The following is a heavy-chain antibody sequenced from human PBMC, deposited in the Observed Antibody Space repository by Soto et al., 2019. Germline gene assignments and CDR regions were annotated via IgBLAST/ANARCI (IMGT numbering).Heavy chain of an antibody. J-gene: IGHJ6*02. D-gene: IGHD6-6*01. Sequence: SLRLCCAASGFTFSSYEMNWVRQAPGKGLEWVSYISSSGSTIYYADSVKGRFTISRDNAKNSLYLQMNSLRAEDTAVYYCATHLPIAARPARYYYYGMDVWGQGTTVTVSS. CDR3: ATHLPIAARPARYYYYGMDV. CDR1: GFTFSSYE. CDR2: ISSSGSTI. V-gene: IGHV3-48*03.